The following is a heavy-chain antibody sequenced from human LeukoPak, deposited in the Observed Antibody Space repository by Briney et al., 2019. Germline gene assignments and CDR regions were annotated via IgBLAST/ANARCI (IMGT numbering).Heavy chain of an antibody. CDR3: WRESGYFDWLLWNYFDY. CDR1: GFTFSSYG. V-gene: IGHV3-33*01. J-gene: IGHJ4*02. D-gene: IGHD3-9*01. CDR2: IWYDGSNK. Sequence: GGSLRLSCAASGFTFSSYGMHWVRQAPGKGLEWVAVIWYDGSNKYYADSVKGRFTISRDNSKNTLYLQMNSLRAEDTAVYYCWRESGYFDWLLWNYFDYWGQGTLVTVSS.